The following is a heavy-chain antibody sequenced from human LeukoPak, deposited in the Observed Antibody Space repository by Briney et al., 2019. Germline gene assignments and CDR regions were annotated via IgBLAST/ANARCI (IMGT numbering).Heavy chain of an antibody. CDR3: ASSSWYSSWFDP. Sequence: PGGSLRLSCAASGFTSSSYSMNWVRQAPGKGLEWVSSISSSSSYIYYADSVKGRFTTSRDNAKNSLYLQMNSLRAEDTAVYYCASSSWYSSWFDPWGQGTLVTVSS. CDR2: ISSSSSYI. CDR1: GFTSSSYS. J-gene: IGHJ5*02. D-gene: IGHD6-13*01. V-gene: IGHV3-21*01.